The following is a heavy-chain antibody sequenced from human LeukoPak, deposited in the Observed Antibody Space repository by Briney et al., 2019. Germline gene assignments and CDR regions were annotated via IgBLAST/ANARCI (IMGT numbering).Heavy chain of an antibody. CDR2: INPNSGGT. Sequence: ASVNVSCKASGYTFTGYYMHWVRQAPGQGLEWMGRINPNSGGTNYAQKLQGRVTMTRDTSISTAYMELSRLTSDDTAVYYCARVRIAAAGTSNYWGQGTLVTVSS. CDR1: GYTFTGYY. CDR3: ARVRIAAAGTSNY. V-gene: IGHV1-2*06. J-gene: IGHJ4*02. D-gene: IGHD6-13*01.